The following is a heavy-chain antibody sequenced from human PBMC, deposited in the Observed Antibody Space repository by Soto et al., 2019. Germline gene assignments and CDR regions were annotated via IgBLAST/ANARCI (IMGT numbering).Heavy chain of an antibody. V-gene: IGHV3-23*01. Sequence: EVQLLESGGGLVQPGGSLRLSCEASGFTFSSYAMNWVRQAAGKGLEWVSVISGSGSSTYYADSVKGRFTISRDNSKNTLYLQMNSLRAEDTAVYYCASRSSGWYFDYWGQGTLVTVSS. CDR2: ISGSGSST. CDR3: ASRSSGWYFDY. D-gene: IGHD6-19*01. J-gene: IGHJ4*02. CDR1: GFTFSSYA.